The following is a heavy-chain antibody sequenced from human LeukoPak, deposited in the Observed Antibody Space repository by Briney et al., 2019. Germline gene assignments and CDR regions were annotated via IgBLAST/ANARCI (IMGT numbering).Heavy chain of an antibody. CDR1: GFTFDDYG. V-gene: IGHV3-20*04. D-gene: IGHD6-13*01. CDR3: ASSSGYSSSRALMDV. CDR2: INWNGGST. Sequence: GGSLRLSCAASGFTFDDYGMSWVRQAPGKGLEWVSGINWNGGSTGYADSVKGRFTISRDNAKNSLYLQMNSLRAEDTAVYYCASSSGYSSSRALMDVWGKGTTVTVSS. J-gene: IGHJ6*04.